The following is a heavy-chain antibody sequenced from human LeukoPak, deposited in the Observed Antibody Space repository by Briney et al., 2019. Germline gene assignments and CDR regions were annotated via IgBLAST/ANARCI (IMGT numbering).Heavy chain of an antibody. CDR2: IIPIFGTA. CDR1: GGTFSSYA. V-gene: IGHV1-69*01. Sequence: SVKVSCKASGGTFSSYAISWVRQAPGQGLEWMGGIIPIFGTANYAQKFQGRVTITADESTSTAYMELSSLRSEDTAVYYCARGYYYDSSGYFPDDHWGQGTLVTVSS. J-gene: IGHJ4*02. D-gene: IGHD3-22*01. CDR3: ARGYYYDSSGYFPDDH.